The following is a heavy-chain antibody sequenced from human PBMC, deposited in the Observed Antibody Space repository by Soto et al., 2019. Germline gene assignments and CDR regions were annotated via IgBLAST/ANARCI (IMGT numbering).Heavy chain of an antibody. CDR1: GVTFCIYA. J-gene: IGHJ4*02. V-gene: IGHV3-23*01. D-gene: IGHD3-22*01. CDR3: AKGGYYDSSGYYYGIDY. Sequence: HPWGSIRLWCAASGVTFCIYAMSWVRQAPGNGLEWVSAISGSGGSTYYADSVKGRFTISRDNSKNTLYLQMNSLRAEDTAVYYCAKGGYYDSSGYYYGIDYWGQGTLVTVSS. CDR2: ISGSGGST.